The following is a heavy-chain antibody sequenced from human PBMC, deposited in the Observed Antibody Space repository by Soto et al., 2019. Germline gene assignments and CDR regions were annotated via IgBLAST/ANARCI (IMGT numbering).Heavy chain of an antibody. CDR1: GFTFSSYA. CDR3: AKGFRSLEWYSLAPFDY. V-gene: IGHV3-23*01. D-gene: IGHD3-3*01. CDR2: IGSSGST. Sequence: HPGGSLRLSCAASGFTFSSYALNWVRQAPGKGLEWVSAIGSSGSTYYADSVKGRFTISRDTPKKTLYLQMNSLRVEDTAKYYCAKGFRSLEWYSLAPFDYWGQGALVTVSS. J-gene: IGHJ4*02.